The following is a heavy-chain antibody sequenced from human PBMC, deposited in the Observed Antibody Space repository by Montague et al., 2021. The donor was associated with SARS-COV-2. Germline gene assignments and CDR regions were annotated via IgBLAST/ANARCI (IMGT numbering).Heavy chain of an antibody. V-gene: IGHV4-61*01. CDR1: GGSVSSGCYY. J-gene: IGHJ4*02. CDR3: ARVSLAGAATRSDY. Sequence: SETLSLTCTVSGGSVSSGCYYWIWIRQPPGKGLEWIVYNDYSGNTNYNPSLKSRVTISLDTSKNQFSLKLTSVTAADTAVYYCARVSLAGAATRSDYWGQGTLVTVSS. D-gene: IGHD2-15*01. CDR2: NDYSGNT.